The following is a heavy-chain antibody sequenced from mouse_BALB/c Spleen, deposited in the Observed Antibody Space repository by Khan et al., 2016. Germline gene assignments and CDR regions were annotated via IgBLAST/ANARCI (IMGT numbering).Heavy chain of an antibody. V-gene: IGHV9-3-1*01. CDR3: ARGGNSDFDY. CDR2: INTYTGEP. Sequence: QFQLVQSGPELKKPGETVKISCKASGYTFTNYGMNWVKQAPGKGLKWMGWINTYTGEPTYADDFKGRFAFSLETSASTAYLQINNLKNEDTATYFCARGGNSDFDYWGQGTTLTVSS. J-gene: IGHJ2*01. D-gene: IGHD2-1*01. CDR1: GYTFTNYG.